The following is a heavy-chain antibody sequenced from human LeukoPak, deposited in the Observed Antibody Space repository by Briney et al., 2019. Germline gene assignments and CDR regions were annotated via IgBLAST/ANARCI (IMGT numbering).Heavy chain of an antibody. CDR1: VFTFSPYW. CDR3: ARDYSYAMDV. Sequence: GGSLRLSCAASVFTFSPYWMHWVRQAPGKGLVWVSCSKSDGSSTSTSYADSVKGRFTISRDNAKNILYLQMNSLRAEDTAVYYCARDYSYAMDVWGQGTTVTVSS. D-gene: IGHD2-21*01. J-gene: IGHJ6*02. CDR2: SKSDGSSTST. V-gene: IGHV3-74*01.